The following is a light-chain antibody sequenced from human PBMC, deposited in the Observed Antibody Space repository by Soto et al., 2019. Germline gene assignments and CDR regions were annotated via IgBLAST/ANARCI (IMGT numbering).Light chain of an antibody. CDR1: GSDIGAYNY. CDR2: GVT. J-gene: IGLJ1*01. V-gene: IGLV2-14*01. Sequence: QSALTQPASVSGSPGQSITISCTGTGSDIGAYNYVSWYQQHPGKAPKLIIHGVTHRPSGVSTRFSASKSAYTASLTISGLQAEDEADYYCDSYTSSRAYVFGIGTKVTVL. CDR3: DSYTSSRAYV.